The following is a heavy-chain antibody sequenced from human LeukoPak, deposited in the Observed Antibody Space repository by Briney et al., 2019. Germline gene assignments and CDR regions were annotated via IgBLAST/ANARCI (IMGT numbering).Heavy chain of an antibody. Sequence: GGSLRLSCAASGFTFSSYGMHWVRQAPGKGLEWVAVISYDGSNKYYADSVKGRFTISRDNSKNTLYLQMNSLRAEDTAVYYCAKLDYGDLGYWGQGTLVTVSS. CDR3: AKLDYGDLGY. D-gene: IGHD4-17*01. J-gene: IGHJ4*02. CDR2: ISYDGSNK. V-gene: IGHV3-30*18. CDR1: GFTFSSYG.